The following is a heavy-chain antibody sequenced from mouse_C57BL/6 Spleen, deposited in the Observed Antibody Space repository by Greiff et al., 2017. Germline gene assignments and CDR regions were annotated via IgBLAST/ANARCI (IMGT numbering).Heavy chain of an antibody. Sequence: EVQLQESGPVLVKPGASVKMSCKASGYTFTDYYMNWVKQSHGKSLEWIGVINPYNGGTSYNQKFKGKATLTVDKSSSTAYMELNSLTSEDSAVYYCAREGITTTDDYWGQGTTLTVSS. V-gene: IGHV1-19*01. D-gene: IGHD1-1*01. CDR3: AREGITTTDDY. J-gene: IGHJ2*01. CDR2: INPYNGGT. CDR1: GYTFTDYY.